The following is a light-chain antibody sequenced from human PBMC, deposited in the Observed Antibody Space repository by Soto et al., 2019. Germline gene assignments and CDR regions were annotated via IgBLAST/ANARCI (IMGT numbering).Light chain of an antibody. CDR2: GAY. V-gene: IGKV3-20*01. CDR3: QQYAGSPWT. CDR1: QTVSTNY. J-gene: IGKJ1*01. Sequence: EIVLTQSPGSLSLSPGERVTLSCRASQTVSTNYLAWYQQKPGQAPRLLIYGAYNRATGIPYRFSGNGSGTDFTLTISRLEPEDFGVYYCQQYAGSPWTFGQGTRVEIK.